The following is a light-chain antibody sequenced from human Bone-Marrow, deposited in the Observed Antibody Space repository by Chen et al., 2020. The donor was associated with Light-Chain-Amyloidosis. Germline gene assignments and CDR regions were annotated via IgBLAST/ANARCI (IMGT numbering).Light chain of an antibody. CDR3: QQRINWPPEKYT. CDR1: QSVSSY. V-gene: IGKV3-11*01. CDR2: DAS. Sequence: EIVLTQSPATLSLSPGERATLSCRASQSVSSYLAWYQQKPGQAPRLLIYDASNRATGMPARLSGSGSGTDFTLTISSLEPEDFAVYYCQQRINWPPEKYTFGQGTKLEIK. J-gene: IGKJ2*01.